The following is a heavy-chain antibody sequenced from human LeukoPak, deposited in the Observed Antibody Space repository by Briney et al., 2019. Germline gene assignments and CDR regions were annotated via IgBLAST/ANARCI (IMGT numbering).Heavy chain of an antibody. CDR2: VHYSGST. Sequence: PSETLSLTCTVSGGSISTYYWSWIRQSPGKGLEWIGYVHYSGSTTYSPSLKSRVTMSVDTSKNRFSLRLSSLTAADTAVYFCAGGGWSFDAFDFWGQGTMVTVSS. V-gene: IGHV4-59*08. CDR3: AGGGWSFDAFDF. D-gene: IGHD6-19*01. J-gene: IGHJ3*01. CDR1: GGSISTYY.